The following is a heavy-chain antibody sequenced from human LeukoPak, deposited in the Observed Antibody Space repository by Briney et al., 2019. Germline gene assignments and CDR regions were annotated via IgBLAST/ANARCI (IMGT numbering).Heavy chain of an antibody. CDR2: ISYDGSNK. CDR1: GFTFSSYA. Sequence: GGSLRLSCAASGFTFSSYAMHWVRQAPGKGLEWVAVISYDGSNKYYADSVKGRLTISRDNSKNTLYLQMNSLRAEDTAVYYCARDRHRITEGFDYWGQGTLVTVSS. D-gene: IGHD3-16*01. V-gene: IGHV3-30*04. CDR3: ARDRHRITEGFDY. J-gene: IGHJ4*02.